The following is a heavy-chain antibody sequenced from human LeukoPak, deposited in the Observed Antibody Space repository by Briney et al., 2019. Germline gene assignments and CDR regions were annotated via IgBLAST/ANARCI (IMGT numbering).Heavy chain of an antibody. Sequence: GESLKISCKGSGYSFTSYWIGWVRQMPGKDLEWMVIIYPGDSDTRYSPSFQGQGTISADKSISTAYLQWSSLKASDTAMYYCARHLDYYDSSGYHDYFDYWGQGTLVTVSS. J-gene: IGHJ4*02. CDR2: IYPGDSDT. CDR3: ARHLDYYDSSGYHDYFDY. V-gene: IGHV5-51*01. D-gene: IGHD3-22*01. CDR1: GYSFTSYW.